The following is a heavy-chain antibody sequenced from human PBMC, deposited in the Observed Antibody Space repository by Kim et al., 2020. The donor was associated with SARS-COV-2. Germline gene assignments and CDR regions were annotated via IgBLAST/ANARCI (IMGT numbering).Heavy chain of an antibody. D-gene: IGHD3-10*01. CDR2: ITHTGST. V-gene: IGHV4-34*01. Sequence: SETLSLTCVVYGGSFSGYYWSWIRQPPGKGLEWIGEITHTGSTNYNPSLKSRVTISVDTSKNQFSLKLNSVTAADTAVYYCSRMGSGTYSRANYYYGMDVWGQGTTVTASS. CDR1: GGSFSGYY. J-gene: IGHJ6*02. CDR3: SRMGSGTYSRANYYYGMDV.